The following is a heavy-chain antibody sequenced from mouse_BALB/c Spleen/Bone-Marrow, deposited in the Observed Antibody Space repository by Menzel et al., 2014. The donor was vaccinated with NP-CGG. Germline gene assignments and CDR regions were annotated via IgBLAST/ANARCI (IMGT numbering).Heavy chain of an antibody. CDR3: ARLNYYGNLFV. V-gene: IGHV4-1*02. D-gene: IGHD1-1*01. CDR2: INPDSSTI. J-gene: IGHJ1*01. Sequence: EVQVVESGGGLVQPGGSLKLSCAASGFDFSRFWMSWVRQAPGKGLAWIGEINPDSSTINYTPSLKDKFIISRDNAKNTLYLQMSKVRSEDTALYYCARLNYYGNLFVWGAGTTATVSS. CDR1: GFDFSRFW.